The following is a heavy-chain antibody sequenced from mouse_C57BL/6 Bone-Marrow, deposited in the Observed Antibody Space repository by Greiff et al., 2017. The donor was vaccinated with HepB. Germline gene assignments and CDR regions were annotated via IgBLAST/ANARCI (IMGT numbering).Heavy chain of an antibody. V-gene: IGHV1-5*01. J-gene: IGHJ4*01. CDR1: GYTFTSYW. CDR2: IYPGNSDT. D-gene: IGHD1-1*01. CDR3: TRFFYYGSSYDYDMDY. Sequence: VQLQQSGTVLARPGASVKMSCKTSGYTFTSYWMHWVKQRPGQGLEWIGAIYPGNSDTSYNQKFKGKAKLTAVTSASTAYMELSSLTNEDSAVYYCTRFFYYGSSYDYDMDYWGQGTSVTVSS.